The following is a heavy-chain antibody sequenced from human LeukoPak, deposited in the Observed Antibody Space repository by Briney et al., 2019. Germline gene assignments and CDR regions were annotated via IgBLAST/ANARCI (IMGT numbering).Heavy chain of an antibody. CDR1: GYTLTSYD. V-gene: IGHV1-8*01. CDR2: MNPNSGRT. J-gene: IGHJ4*02. CDR3: ARSKPYGSTWHSDY. D-gene: IGHD1-26*01. Sequence: ASVKVSCKASGYTLTSYDINWVRQATGQGLEWMGWMNPNSGRTGYAQNFQGRITITRNTSISTAYMEPSSLRSEDTAVYYCARSKPYGSTWHSDYWGQGTLVTVSS.